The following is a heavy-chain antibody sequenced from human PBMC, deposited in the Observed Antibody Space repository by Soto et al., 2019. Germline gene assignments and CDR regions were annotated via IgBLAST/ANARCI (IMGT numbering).Heavy chain of an antibody. CDR2: IIPIFGTA. Sequence: SVKVSCKASGGTFSSYAISWVRQAPGQGLEWMGGIIPIFGTANYAQKFQGRVTITADESTSTAYMELSSLRSEDTAVYYCAINLATTVTEFDYWGQGTLVTVSS. CDR1: GGTFSSYA. V-gene: IGHV1-69*13. CDR3: AINLATTVTEFDY. J-gene: IGHJ4*02. D-gene: IGHD4-17*01.